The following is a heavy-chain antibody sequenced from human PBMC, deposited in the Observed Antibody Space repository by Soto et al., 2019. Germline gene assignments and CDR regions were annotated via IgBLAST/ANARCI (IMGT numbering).Heavy chain of an antibody. CDR3: ARLAPYYYDSSGYYSHAPKYYLDY. J-gene: IGHJ4*02. CDR1: GFTFSSYW. V-gene: IGHV3-74*01. Sequence: SLRLSCAASGFTFSSYWIHWVRQGPGKGLVWVSRINSDGSSTSYADSVKGRFTISRDNAKNTLYLQMNSLRAEDTAVYYCARLAPYYYDSSGYYSHAPKYYLDYWGQGTLVTVSS. CDR2: INSDGSST. D-gene: IGHD3-22*01.